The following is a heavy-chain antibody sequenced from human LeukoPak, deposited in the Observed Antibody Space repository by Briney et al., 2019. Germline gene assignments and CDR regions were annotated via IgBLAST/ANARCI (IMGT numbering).Heavy chain of an antibody. CDR2: IDGRGGAI. V-gene: IGHV3-23*01. CDR1: GFTFSRYA. D-gene: IGHD3-10*01. CDR3: ALQGGAARLTKLRGVVILSFHF. Sequence: GGSLRLSCGASGFTFSRYAMSWVRQAAGKGLQWVSQIDGRGGAIYYSDSVRGRFTISRDNSKNTLFLEMNSLRAEYTAVYYCALQGGAARLTKLRGVVILSFHFWGQGTLVTVSS. J-gene: IGHJ4*02.